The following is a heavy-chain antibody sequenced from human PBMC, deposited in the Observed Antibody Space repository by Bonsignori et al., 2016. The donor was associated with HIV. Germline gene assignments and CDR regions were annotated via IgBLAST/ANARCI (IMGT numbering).Heavy chain of an antibody. Sequence: RQAPGKGLEWIGRIYTSGSTNYNPSLKSRVTISVDTSKNQFSLKLSSVTAADTAVYYCAREGDYDFWSGYYTGTFSAFDIWGPRGQWSPSPQ. J-gene: IGHJ3*02. D-gene: IGHD3-3*01. CDR3: AREGDYDFWSGYYTGTFSAFDI. CDR2: IYTSGST. V-gene: IGHV4-61*02.